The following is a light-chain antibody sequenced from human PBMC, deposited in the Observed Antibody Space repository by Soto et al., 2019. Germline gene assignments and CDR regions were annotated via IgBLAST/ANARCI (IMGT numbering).Light chain of an antibody. CDR2: AAS. CDR1: QNINNY. CDR3: QQYHDWWPFT. J-gene: IGKJ5*01. V-gene: IGKV1-39*01. Sequence: DIQMTQSPSSLSASVGDRVTITCRASQNINNYLNWYQQKPGKAPKLLIYAASSWQSGVPSRFSGSGSGTDFTITISSLQHAGFVVYYCQQYHDWWPFTFGQGTRLEIK.